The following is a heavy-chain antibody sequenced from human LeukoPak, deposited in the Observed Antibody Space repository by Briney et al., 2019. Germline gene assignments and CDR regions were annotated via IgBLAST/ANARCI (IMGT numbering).Heavy chain of an antibody. CDR1: GGTFSSYA. Sequence: SVKVSCKASGGTFSSYAISWVRQAPGQGLERMRGIIPIFGTANYAQKFQGRVTITADESTSTAYMELSSLRSEDTAVYYCASPGRAAAGTGEGFDYWGQGTLVTVSS. D-gene: IGHD6-13*01. CDR3: ASPGRAAAGTGEGFDY. V-gene: IGHV1-69*13. J-gene: IGHJ4*02. CDR2: IIPIFGTA.